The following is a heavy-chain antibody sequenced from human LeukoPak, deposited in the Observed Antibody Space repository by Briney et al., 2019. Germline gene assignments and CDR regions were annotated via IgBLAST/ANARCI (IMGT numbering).Heavy chain of an antibody. CDR1: GYTFTSYG. CDR2: ISAYNGNT. CDR3: ARDQSYYDSSGYYYLSAFDI. J-gene: IGHJ3*02. D-gene: IGHD3-22*01. V-gene: IGHV1-18*01. Sequence: ASVKVSCKASGYTFTSYGISWVPQAPGQGLEWMGWISAYNGNTNYAQKLQGRVTMTTDTSTSTAYMELRSLRSDDTAVYYCARDQSYYDSSGYYYLSAFDIWGQGTMVTVSS.